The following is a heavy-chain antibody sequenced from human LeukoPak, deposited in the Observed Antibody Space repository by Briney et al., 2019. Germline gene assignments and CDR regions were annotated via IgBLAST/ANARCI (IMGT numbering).Heavy chain of an antibody. CDR2: ISYDGSNK. V-gene: IGHV3-30*18. CDR3: AKEWWTPPFDY. J-gene: IGHJ4*02. D-gene: IGHD2-15*01. Sequence: GGPLRLSCAASGFTFSSYGMHWVRQAPGKGLEWVAVISYDGSNKYYADSVKGRFTISRDNSKNTLYLQMNSLRAEDTAVYYCAKEWWTPPFDYWGQGTLVTVSS. CDR1: GFTFSSYG.